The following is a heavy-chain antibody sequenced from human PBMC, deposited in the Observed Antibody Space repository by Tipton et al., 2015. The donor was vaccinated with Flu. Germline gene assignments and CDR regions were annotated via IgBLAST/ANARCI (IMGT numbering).Heavy chain of an antibody. J-gene: IGHJ3*02. CDR2: IYSGGST. CDR1: GFTVSSNY. CDR3: AREKATYYDFWSGYYTGAGAFDI. V-gene: IGHV3-53*01. D-gene: IGHD3-3*01. Sequence: GSLRLSCAASGFTVSSNYMSWVRQAPGKGLEWVSVIYSGGSTYYADSVKGRFTISRDNPKNTLYLQMNSLRAEDTAVYYCAREKATYYDFWSGYYTGAGAFDIWGQGTMVTVSS.